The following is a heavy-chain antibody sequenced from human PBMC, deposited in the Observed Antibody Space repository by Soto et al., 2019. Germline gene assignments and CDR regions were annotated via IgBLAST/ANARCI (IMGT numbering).Heavy chain of an antibody. CDR2: ISYDESNK. J-gene: IGHJ4*02. Sequence: QVQLVESGGGVVQPGRSLRLSCAASGFTFSSYGMHWVRQAPGKGLEWVAVISYDESNKYYADSVKGRFTISRDNSKNTLYLQMNSPGAEVTAVYYWAKGYCSGGSCFQYYFDYWGQGALVTVSS. V-gene: IGHV3-30*18. D-gene: IGHD2-15*01. CDR1: GFTFSSYG. CDR3: AKGYCSGGSCFQYYFDY.